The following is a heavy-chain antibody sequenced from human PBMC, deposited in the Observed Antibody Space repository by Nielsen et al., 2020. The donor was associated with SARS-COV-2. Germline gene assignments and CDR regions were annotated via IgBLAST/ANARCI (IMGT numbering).Heavy chain of an antibody. V-gene: IGHV3-74*01. D-gene: IGHD2-21*01. CDR1: GFTFSSNW. J-gene: IGHJ6*02. CDR3: TRDWYSAMDV. CDR2: INSDGSYT. Sequence: GESLKISCAASGFTFSSNWMHWARQAPGKGLVWVSRINSDGSYTRYADSVKGRFTISRDSARNTLYLQMNSLRAEDTAVYYCTRDWYSAMDVWGQGTTVTVSS.